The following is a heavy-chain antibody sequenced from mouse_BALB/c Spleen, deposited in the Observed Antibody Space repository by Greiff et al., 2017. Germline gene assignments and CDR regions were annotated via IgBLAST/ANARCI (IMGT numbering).Heavy chain of an antibody. Sequence: EVKLVESGAGLVQPGGSRKISCAASGFTFSSYGMHWVRQAPGKGLAWVAYISSGSSTIYYADTVKGRFTISRDNPKHTMFLQTTSLRSEDTAMYYCARCEGMDYWGQGTSVTVSS. J-gene: IGHJ4*01. CDR1: GFTFSSYG. CDR3: ARCEGMDY. CDR2: ISSGSSTI. V-gene: IGHV5-17*02.